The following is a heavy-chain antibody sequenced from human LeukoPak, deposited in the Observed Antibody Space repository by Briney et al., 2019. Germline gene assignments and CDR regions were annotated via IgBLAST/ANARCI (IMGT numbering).Heavy chain of an antibody. V-gene: IGHV3-23*01. Sequence: GRSLRLSCAASGFTFSSYAMSWVRQAPGKGLEWVSTISGSGDDTYYADSVKGRFTISRDNSKNTLYLQMISLRAEDTAVYYCAKDRGSSGWNGLDYWGQGTLVTVSS. CDR1: GFTFSSYA. CDR2: ISGSGDDT. J-gene: IGHJ4*02. D-gene: IGHD6-19*01. CDR3: AKDRGSSGWNGLDY.